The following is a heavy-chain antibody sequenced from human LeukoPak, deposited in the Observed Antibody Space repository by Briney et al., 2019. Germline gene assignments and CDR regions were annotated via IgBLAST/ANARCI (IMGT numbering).Heavy chain of an antibody. CDR3: ARDTDGSLDY. Sequence: PGGSLRLSCAASGFTFSNSWMAWVRQAPGQGLEWVANIKQDESAKHYSDSVKGRFTIFRDNAKNSLFLQMNGLRAEDSALYYCARDTDGSLDYWGQGALVTVSS. CDR1: GFTFSNSW. V-gene: IGHV3-7*01. CDR2: IKQDESAK. J-gene: IGHJ4*02. D-gene: IGHD5-24*01.